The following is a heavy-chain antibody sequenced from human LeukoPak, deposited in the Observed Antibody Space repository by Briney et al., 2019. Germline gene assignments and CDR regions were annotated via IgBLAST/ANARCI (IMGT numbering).Heavy chain of an antibody. V-gene: IGHV1-46*01. CDR1: GGTFSSYT. J-gene: IGHJ4*02. D-gene: IGHD1-14*01. Sequence: ASVKVSCKASGGTFSSYTISWVRQAPGQGLEWMGIINPSGGSTSYAQKFQGRVTMTRDTSTSTVYMELSSLRSEDTAVYYCARRGDFRRDNPFDYWGQGTLVTVSS. CDR3: ARRGDFRRDNPFDY. CDR2: INPSGGST.